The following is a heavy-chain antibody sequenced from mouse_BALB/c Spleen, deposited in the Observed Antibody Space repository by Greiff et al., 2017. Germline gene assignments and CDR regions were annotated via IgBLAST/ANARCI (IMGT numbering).Heavy chain of an antibody. CDR1: GYTFTSYW. V-gene: IGHV1-7*01. Sequence: VKLMESGAELAKPGASVKMSCKASGYTFTSYWMHWVKQRPGQGLEWIGYINPSTGYTEYNQKFKDKATLTADKSSSTAYMQLSSLTSEDSAVYYCARDGYDDAWFAYWGQGTLVTVSA. J-gene: IGHJ3*01. CDR2: INPSTGYT. D-gene: IGHD2-2*01. CDR3: ARDGYDDAWFAY.